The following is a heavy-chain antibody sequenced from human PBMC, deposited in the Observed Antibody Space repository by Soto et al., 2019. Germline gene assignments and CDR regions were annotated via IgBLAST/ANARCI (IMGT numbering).Heavy chain of an antibody. J-gene: IGHJ4*02. V-gene: IGHV3-23*01. CDR2: ISASGGRT. CDR3: ARGSSTTPTSYGYLAY. Sequence: ETLSLTCAVSGGSISSSHWWSWVRQAPGKRLEWVSGISASGGRTYYADSVKGRLSVSRDNSNNTVFLQINRLRDEDTAMYYCARGSSTTPTSYGYLAYWGQGTLVTVSS. CDR1: GGSISSSH. D-gene: IGHD4-17*01.